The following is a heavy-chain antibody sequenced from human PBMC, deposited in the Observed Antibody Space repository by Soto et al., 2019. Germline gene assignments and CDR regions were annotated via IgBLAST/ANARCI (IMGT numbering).Heavy chain of an antibody. V-gene: IGHV3-15*07. Sequence: VQLVESGGGLVKPGGSLRLSCAASGFSFNNAWMNWVRPAPGKGLEWVGRVKSKADGETSDYAVSVKGRFTISRDDLKNTLYLQMSDLTIEDKGVYYCASGDWSHDYYHAMDVWGQGTTFTVSS. CDR3: ASGDWSHDYYHAMDV. CDR2: VKSKADGETS. J-gene: IGHJ6*02. CDR1: GFSFNNAW. D-gene: IGHD1-1*01.